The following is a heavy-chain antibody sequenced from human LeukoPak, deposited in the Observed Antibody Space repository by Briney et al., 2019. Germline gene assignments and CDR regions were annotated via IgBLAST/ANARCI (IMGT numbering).Heavy chain of an antibody. V-gene: IGHV1-46*01. CDR2: INPSGGSS. Sequence: ASVKVSCKASGYTFTSYYMHWVRQAPGQGLEWMGIINPSGGSSSYVQKFQGRVTMTRDTSTSTVYMELSSLRSEDTAVYYCARETVTSDYYYYGMDVWGQGTTVTVSS. CDR3: ARETVTSDYYYYGMDV. CDR1: GYTFTSYY. J-gene: IGHJ6*02. D-gene: IGHD4-17*01.